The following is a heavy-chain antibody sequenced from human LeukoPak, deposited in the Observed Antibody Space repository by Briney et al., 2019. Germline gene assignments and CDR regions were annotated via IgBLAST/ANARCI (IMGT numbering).Heavy chain of an antibody. CDR2: MNPNSGNT. V-gene: IGHV1-8*01. CDR3: ARLDILTGYSSDY. CDR1: GYTFTSYD. Sequence: GASVKVPCKASGYTFTSYDINWVRQATGQGLEWMGWMNPNSGNTGYAQKFQGRVTMTRNTSISTAYMELSSLRSEDTAVYYCARLDILTGYSSDYWGLGTLVTVSS. D-gene: IGHD3-9*01. J-gene: IGHJ4*02.